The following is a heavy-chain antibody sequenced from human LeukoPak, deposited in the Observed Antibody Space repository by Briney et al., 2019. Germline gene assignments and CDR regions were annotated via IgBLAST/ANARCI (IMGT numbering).Heavy chain of an antibody. CDR2: IANKANTYTT. Sequence: PGGSLRLSCAASGLTFSDHYMDWVRQAPGKGLEWVGRIANKANTYTTGYAASVKGRFTISRDDSKNSLYLQMNSLRTEDTALYYCSILMRGGRMDVWGQGTTVTVSS. D-gene: IGHD3-16*01. CDR1: GLTFSDHY. V-gene: IGHV3-72*01. J-gene: IGHJ6*02. CDR3: SILMRGGRMDV.